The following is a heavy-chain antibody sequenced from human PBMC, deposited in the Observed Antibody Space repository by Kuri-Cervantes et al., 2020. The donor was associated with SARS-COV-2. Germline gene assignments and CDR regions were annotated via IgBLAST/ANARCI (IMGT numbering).Heavy chain of an antibody. CDR3: ARGVVVVPAAINYYYYYYMDV. Sequence: ASVKVSCKASGGTFSRYAISWVRQAPGQGLEWMGWINPNSGGTNYAQKFQGRVTITRSTSISTAYMELSSLRSEDTAVYYCARGVVVVPAAINYYYYYYMDVWGKGTTVTVSS. V-gene: IGHV1-8*03. CDR1: GGTFSRYA. J-gene: IGHJ6*03. D-gene: IGHD2-2*02. CDR2: INPNSGGT.